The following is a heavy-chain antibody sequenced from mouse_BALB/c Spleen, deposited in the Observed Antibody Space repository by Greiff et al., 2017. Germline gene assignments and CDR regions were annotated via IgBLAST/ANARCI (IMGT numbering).Heavy chain of an antibody. CDR2: ISSGGST. CDR3: ARGYGNYAMDY. CDR1: GFTFSSYA. V-gene: IGHV5-6-5*01. D-gene: IGHD2-1*01. J-gene: IGHJ4*01. Sequence: DVMLVESGGGLVKPGGSLKLSCAASGFTFSSYAMSWVRQTPEKRLEWVASISSGGSTYYPDSVKGRFTISRDNARNILYLQMSSLRSEDTAMYYCARGYGNYAMDYWGQGTSVTVSS.